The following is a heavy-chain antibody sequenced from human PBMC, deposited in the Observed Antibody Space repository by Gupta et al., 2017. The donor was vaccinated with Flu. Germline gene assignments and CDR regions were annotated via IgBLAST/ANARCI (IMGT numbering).Heavy chain of an antibody. V-gene: IGHV3-23*01. J-gene: IGHJ4*02. CDR3: AKGRGLITFGAGASYDV. D-gene: IGHD3-16*01. Sequence: VQLLETGGAFVQSGGSLRLTCVASGFAFTKYALHGVSQAPGKGLDGVSAVSGSGGSRYYADSVEGRFIISRDNSRKTLYLQMDSLRVEDTAYYYCAKGRGLITFGAGASYDVWGQGTLVAVSS. CDR1: GFAFTKYA. CDR2: VSGSGGSR.